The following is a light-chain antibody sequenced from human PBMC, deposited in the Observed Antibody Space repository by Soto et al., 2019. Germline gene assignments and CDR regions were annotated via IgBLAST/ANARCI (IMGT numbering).Light chain of an antibody. Sequence: DIQMTQSPSSLSTSVGDRVTITCRASQGISSYLVWYQQKPGKAPKLLIYAASTLQSGVQSRFTGSGSGTDFTLTISSLQPEDFATYYCQQLNSYPITFGQVTRLEIK. CDR3: QQLNSYPIT. J-gene: IGKJ5*01. V-gene: IGKV1-9*01. CDR2: AAS. CDR1: QGISSY.